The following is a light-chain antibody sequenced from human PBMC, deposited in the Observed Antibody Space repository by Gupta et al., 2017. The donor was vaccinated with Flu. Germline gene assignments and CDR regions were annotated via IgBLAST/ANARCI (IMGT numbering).Light chain of an antibody. CDR2: DVS. CDR3: CADAGSDTWV. V-gene: IGLV2-11*01. CDR1: SSDVGGYKY. Sequence: QSALTQPRSVSGSPGQSVTISCTGSSSDVGGYKYVSWYQQNPGKAPKLMIHDVSKRPSGVPDRFSGSKSGNTASLTISGLQAEDEADYYCCADAGSDTWVFGGGTKLTVL. J-gene: IGLJ3*02.